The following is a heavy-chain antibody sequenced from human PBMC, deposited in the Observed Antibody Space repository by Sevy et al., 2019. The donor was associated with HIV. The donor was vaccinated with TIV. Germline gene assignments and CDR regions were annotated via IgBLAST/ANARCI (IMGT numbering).Heavy chain of an antibody. V-gene: IGHV4-31*03. Sequence: SETLSLTCSVSGGSISSGGFCWSWIRQHPGKGVEWIGYIYYGGGTYYNPSLKSRSMISVDTSKNQFSLKVTSVTVADTVVYYCARFYDSSGGWFDPWGQGMMVTVSS. CDR3: ARFYDSSGGWFDP. CDR2: IYYGGGT. D-gene: IGHD3-22*01. J-gene: IGHJ5*02. CDR1: GGSISSGGFC.